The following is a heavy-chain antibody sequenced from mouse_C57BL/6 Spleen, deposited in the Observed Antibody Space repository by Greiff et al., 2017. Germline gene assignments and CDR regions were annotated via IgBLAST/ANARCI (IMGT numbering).Heavy chain of an antibody. D-gene: IGHD2-5*01. J-gene: IGHJ4*01. CDR1: GFSLTSYG. V-gene: IGHV2-2*01. CDR3: ARNLVPAYYSNYVYAMDY. Sequence: QVHVKQSGPGLVQPSQSLSITCTVSGFSLTSYGVHWVRQSPGKGLEWLGVICSGGSTDYNAAFISRLSISKDNSKSQVFFKMNSLQADDTAIYYCARNLVPAYYSNYVYAMDYWGQGTSVTVSS. CDR2: ICSGGST.